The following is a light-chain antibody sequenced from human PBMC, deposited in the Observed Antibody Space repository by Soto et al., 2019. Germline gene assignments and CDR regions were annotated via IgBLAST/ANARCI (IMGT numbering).Light chain of an antibody. CDR2: EVS. V-gene: IGLV2-8*01. CDR1: SSDVGGYNY. CDR3: SSHAGTHVV. Sequence: QSALTQPPSASGSPGQSVTISCTGTSSDVGGYNYVSWYRQHPGKAPKLMIYEVSKRPSGVPDRFSGSKSGNTASLTVSGLQAEDEADSYCSSHAGTHVVFGGVTKLTVL. J-gene: IGLJ2*01.